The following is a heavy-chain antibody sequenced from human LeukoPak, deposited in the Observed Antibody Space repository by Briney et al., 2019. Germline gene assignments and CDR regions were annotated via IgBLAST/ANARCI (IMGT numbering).Heavy chain of an antibody. V-gene: IGHV3-7*04. Sequence: GGSLRLSCAASGFTLSRYWMAWVRHAPGKGLECVASIKGEGSKIYYVDSVKGRITRTRDNANNALFLQMNSLRAEDTGVYYCARSGWDPWHWGQGTLVTVSS. CDR2: IKGEGSKI. J-gene: IGHJ4*02. CDR3: ARSGWDPWH. D-gene: IGHD1-26*01. CDR1: GFTLSRYW.